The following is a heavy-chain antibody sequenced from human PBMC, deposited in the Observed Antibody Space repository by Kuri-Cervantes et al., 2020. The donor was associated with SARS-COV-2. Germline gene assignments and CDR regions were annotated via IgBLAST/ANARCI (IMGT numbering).Heavy chain of an antibody. CDR1: GGSISSGGYY. J-gene: IGHJ4*02. CDR2: IYHSGST. V-gene: IGHV4-30-2*01. CDR3: ARAGEWFDY. Sequence: LRLSCTVSGGSISSGGYYWSWIRQPPGKGLEWIGYIYHSGSTYYNPSLKSRLTIAVDRSKNQFSLKLSSVTAADTAVYYCARAGEWFDYWGQGTLVTVSS. D-gene: IGHD3-10*01.